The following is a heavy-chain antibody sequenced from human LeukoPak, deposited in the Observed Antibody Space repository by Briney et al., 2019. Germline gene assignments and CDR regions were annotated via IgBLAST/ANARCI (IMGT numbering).Heavy chain of an antibody. CDR3: ARSPVRDSDGYPPYYYAMDV. J-gene: IGHJ6*02. CDR2: MHPNSANT. D-gene: IGHD5-18*01. V-gene: IGHV1-8*01. CDR1: GYTFSSYD. Sequence: GASVKVSCKASGYTFSSYDINWVRQATGQGLEWMGWMHPNSANTGYAQKFQGRVTMTRNTSISTAYMELSSLRSGDTAVYYCARSPVRDSDGYPPYYYAMDVWGQGTTVTVSS.